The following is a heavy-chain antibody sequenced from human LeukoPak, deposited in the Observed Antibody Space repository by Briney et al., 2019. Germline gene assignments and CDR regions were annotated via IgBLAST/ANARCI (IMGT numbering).Heavy chain of an antibody. CDR1: GFTFSSYW. Sequence: PGGSLRLSCAASGFTFSSYWMHWVRQAPGKGLVWVSRINSDGSSTSYADSVKGRFTTSRDNAKNTLYLQMNSLRAEDTAVYYCARVNYYGSGSFYTTDYWGQGTLVTVSS. V-gene: IGHV3-74*01. J-gene: IGHJ4*02. D-gene: IGHD3-10*01. CDR3: ARVNYYGSGSFYTTDY. CDR2: INSDGSST.